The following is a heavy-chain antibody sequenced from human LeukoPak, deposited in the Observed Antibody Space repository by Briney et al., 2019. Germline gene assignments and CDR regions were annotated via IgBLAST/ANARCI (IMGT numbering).Heavy chain of an antibody. D-gene: IGHD1-1*01. CDR3: AGTSGGTRPGY. CDR2: IYYSGST. Sequence: PSETLSLTCTVSGGSISSSSYYWGWIRQPPGKGLEWIGSIYYSGSTYYNPSLKSRVTISVDTSKNQFSLKLSSVTAADTAVYYCAGTSGGTRPGYWGQGTLVTVSS. V-gene: IGHV4-39*07. CDR1: GGSISSSSYY. J-gene: IGHJ4*02.